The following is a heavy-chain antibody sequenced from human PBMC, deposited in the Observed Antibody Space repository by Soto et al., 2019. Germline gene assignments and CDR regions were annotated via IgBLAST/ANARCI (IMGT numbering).Heavy chain of an antibody. D-gene: IGHD3-10*01. CDR2: INPASGKT. CDR3: ARDLWLGESFRYYFDY. Sequence: GASVKVSCKASGYTLTDYSLQWVRQAPGQRLEWMGWINPASGKTKYSQKFQGRVTITRDTSASTAYMELSSLTSEDTALYYCARDLWLGESFRYYFDYWAQGTLVT. J-gene: IGHJ4*01. V-gene: IGHV1-3*01. CDR1: GYTLTDYS.